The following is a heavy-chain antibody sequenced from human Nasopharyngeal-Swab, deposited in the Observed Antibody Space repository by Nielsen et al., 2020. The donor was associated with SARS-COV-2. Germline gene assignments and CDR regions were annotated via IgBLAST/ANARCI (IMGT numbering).Heavy chain of an antibody. Sequence: KVSCKGSGYSFSDYCIGWVRHMPGKGLEWLGVIYPGDSDTTYSPSFQGQVIISVDKSSSIAYLQWTRLKVSDTAMYYCARGGSSWAYGYGAWGQGTMVIVTS. D-gene: IGHD4/OR15-4a*01. V-gene: IGHV5-51*01. CDR2: IYPGDSDT. J-gene: IGHJ3*01. CDR1: GYSFSDYC. CDR3: ARGGSSWAYGYGA.